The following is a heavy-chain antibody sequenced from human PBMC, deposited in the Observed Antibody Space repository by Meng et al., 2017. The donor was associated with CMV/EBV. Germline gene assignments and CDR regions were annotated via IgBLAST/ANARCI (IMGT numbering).Heavy chain of an antibody. V-gene: IGHV3-49*04. CDR1: GFTFGDYP. CDR2: IRSKAYGGTT. J-gene: IGHJ4*02. D-gene: IGHD2-2*01. Sequence: GESLKISCTASGFTFGDYPMTWVRQAPGKGLEWVGFIRSKAYGGTTEYAASVKGRFTISRDDSKSSAYLQMNSLKTEDIAVYYCTREYELGYCSSTSCPYFDYWGQGTLVTVSS. CDR3: TREYELGYCSSTSCPYFDY.